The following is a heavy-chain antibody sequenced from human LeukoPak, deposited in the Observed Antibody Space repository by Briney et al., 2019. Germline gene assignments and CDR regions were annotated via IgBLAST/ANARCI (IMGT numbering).Heavy chain of an antibody. CDR3: ASRAGIAVAGGTFDP. J-gene: IGHJ5*02. V-gene: IGHV1-69*05. D-gene: IGHD6-19*01. CDR1: GGTFSSYA. Sequence: GASVKVSCKASGGTFSSYAISWVRQAPGQGLEWMGGIIPIFGTANYAQKLQGRVTMTTDTSTSTAYMELSRLRSDDTAVYYCASRAGIAVAGGTFDPWGQGTLVTVSS. CDR2: IIPIFGTA.